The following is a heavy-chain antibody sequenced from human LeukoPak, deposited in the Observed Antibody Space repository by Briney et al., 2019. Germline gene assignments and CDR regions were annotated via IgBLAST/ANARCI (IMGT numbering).Heavy chain of an antibody. V-gene: IGHV3-21*01. D-gene: IGHD4-17*01. J-gene: IGHJ4*02. CDR2: ISSSSSYI. CDR1: GFTFSSYS. CDR3: AKEIWPTVTTPGWTYFDY. Sequence: GGSLRLSCAASGFTFSSYSMNWVRQAPGKGLEWVSSISSSSSYIYYADSVKGRFTISRDNSKNTLYVQMNSLRAEDTAVYYCAKEIWPTVTTPGWTYFDYWGQGTLVTVSS.